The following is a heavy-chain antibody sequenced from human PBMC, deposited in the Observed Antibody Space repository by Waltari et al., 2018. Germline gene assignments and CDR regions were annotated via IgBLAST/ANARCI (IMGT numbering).Heavy chain of an antibody. CDR2: SNHSGRT. Sequence: QVQLQQWGAGLLNPSETLSLTCAVYGGSFSGYYSRWIRQPPGKGLEWIGESNHSGRTNYNPSLKSRVTISVDTSKNQFSLKLSSVTAADTAVYYCARNRRITIFGVVPRGAFDIWGQGTMVTVSS. CDR3: ARNRRITIFGVVPRGAFDI. D-gene: IGHD3-3*01. V-gene: IGHV4-34*01. CDR1: GGSFSGYY. J-gene: IGHJ3*02.